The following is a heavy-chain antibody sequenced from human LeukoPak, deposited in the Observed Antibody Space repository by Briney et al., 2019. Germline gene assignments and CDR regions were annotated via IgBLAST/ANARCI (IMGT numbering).Heavy chain of an antibody. V-gene: IGHV3-23*01. CDR3: AKGTFDDYGDPDY. CDR2: ITGSGGST. CDR1: GFTFSSYA. J-gene: IGHJ4*02. Sequence: PGGSLRLSCAASGFTFSSYAMSWVRQAPGKGLEWVSAITGSGGSTYYADSVKGRFTISRDNSKNTLYLQMNSLRAEDTAVYYCAKGTFDDYGDPDYWGQETLVTVSS. D-gene: IGHD4-17*01.